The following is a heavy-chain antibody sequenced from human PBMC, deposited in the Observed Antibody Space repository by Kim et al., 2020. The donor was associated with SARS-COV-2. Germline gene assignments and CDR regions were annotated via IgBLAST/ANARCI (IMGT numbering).Heavy chain of an antibody. Sequence: GESLKISCKGSGYSFTSYWIGWVRQMPGKGLEWMGIIYPGDSDTRYSPSFQGQVTISADKSISTAYLQWSSLKASDTAMYYCARLRPWAHSGDYYYGMDVWGQGTTVTVSS. CDR3: ARLRPWAHSGDYYYGMDV. V-gene: IGHV5-51*01. J-gene: IGHJ6*02. CDR1: GYSFTSYW. D-gene: IGHD1-26*01. CDR2: IYPGDSDT.